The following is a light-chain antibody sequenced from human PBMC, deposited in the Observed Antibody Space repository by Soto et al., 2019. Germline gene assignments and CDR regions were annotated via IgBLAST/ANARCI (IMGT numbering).Light chain of an antibody. Sequence: QSVLTQPPSVSGAPGQRVTISCTGSSSNTGADYDVHWYQHHPGSAPKLLIYDNNIRPSGVPDRFSGSKSGTSASLAITGLQAEDEGDYYCQSYDSSLSNLVVFGGGTKLTVL. V-gene: IGLV1-40*01. CDR1: SSNTGADYD. J-gene: IGLJ2*01. CDR3: QSYDSSLSNLVV. CDR2: DNN.